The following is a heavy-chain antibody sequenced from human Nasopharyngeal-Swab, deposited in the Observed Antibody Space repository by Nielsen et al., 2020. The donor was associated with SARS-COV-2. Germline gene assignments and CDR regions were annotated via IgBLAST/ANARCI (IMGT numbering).Heavy chain of an antibody. Sequence: GGALRLSFAASGFTFSSPDMSWVPQAPGKGLEWLSTISGHTGNSYYRDSVRGRFTISRDNPKNTLYLQLNSLRAEDTAVYYCAKDGDWNYRFWFSFWGQGTLVTVSS. CDR1: GFTFSSPD. V-gene: IGHV3-23*01. D-gene: IGHD2-21*02. J-gene: IGHJ4*02. CDR3: AKDGDWNYRFWFSF. CDR2: ISGHTGNS.